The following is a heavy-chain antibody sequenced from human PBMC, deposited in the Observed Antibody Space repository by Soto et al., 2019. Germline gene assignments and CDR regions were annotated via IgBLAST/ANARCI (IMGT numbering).Heavy chain of an antibody. CDR3: ARYNRSGYYFDY. J-gene: IGHJ4*02. V-gene: IGHV4-30-2*01. CDR1: GGSISSGGYS. CDR2: IYQSGTT. D-gene: IGHD3-22*01. Sequence: TLSLTCTVSGGSISSGGYSWNWIRQPPGKGLEWIGNIYQSGTTDYNPSLKSRVTISVDSSKNQFSLKLSSVTAADTAVYYCARYNRSGYYFDYWGQGTLVTVSS.